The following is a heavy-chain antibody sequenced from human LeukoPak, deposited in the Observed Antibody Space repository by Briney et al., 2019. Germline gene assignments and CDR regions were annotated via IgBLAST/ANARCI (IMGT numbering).Heavy chain of an antibody. CDR3: AKDGVDSSGYLYYFDY. D-gene: IGHD3-22*01. Sequence: GRSLRLSCAASGFTFSSYAMSWVRQAPGKGLEWVSTISGSGGSTYYADSVKGRFTISRDNSKNTLYLQMNSLRAEDTAVYYCAKDGVDSSGYLYYFDYWGQGTLVTVSS. V-gene: IGHV3-23*01. CDR2: ISGSGGST. CDR1: GFTFSSYA. J-gene: IGHJ4*02.